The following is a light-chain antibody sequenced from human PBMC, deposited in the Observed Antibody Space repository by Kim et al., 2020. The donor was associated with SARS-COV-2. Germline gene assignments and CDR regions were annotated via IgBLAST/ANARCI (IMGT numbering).Light chain of an antibody. J-gene: IGLJ2*01. CDR1: SSDGGAYIR. CDR2: EVS. V-gene: IGLV2-18*02. Sequence: QSVTLYGAGASSDGGAYIRVSWHRQSPGTAPKLMSYEVSHRPSGVPDRFSGSRSGNTASLTISGLQAEDEADYYCCSYTSITTLVFGGGTQLTVL. CDR3: CSYTSITTLV.